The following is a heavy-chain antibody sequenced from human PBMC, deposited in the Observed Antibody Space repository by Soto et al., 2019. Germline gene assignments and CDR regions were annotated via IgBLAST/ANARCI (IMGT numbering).Heavy chain of an antibody. Sequence: SETLSLTCTVSGGSISSYYWSWIRQPPGKGLEWIGYIYYSGSTNYNPSLKSRVTISVDTSKNQFSLKLSSVTAADTAVYDCARVSDYPARGFYYGMDVWGQGTTVTVSS. CDR2: IYYSGST. CDR3: ARVSDYPARGFYYGMDV. V-gene: IGHV4-59*01. J-gene: IGHJ6*02. CDR1: GGSISSYY. D-gene: IGHD3-22*01.